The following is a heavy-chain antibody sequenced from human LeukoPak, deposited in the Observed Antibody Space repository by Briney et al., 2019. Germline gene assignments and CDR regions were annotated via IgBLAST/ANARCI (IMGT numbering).Heavy chain of an antibody. CDR1: GFTFSDYW. D-gene: IGHD2-2*01. J-gene: IGHJ4*02. V-gene: IGHV3-7*01. Sequence: GGSLRLSCEASGFTFSDYWLRSVRQAPGKGLEWVANIKQDGSEKNYVDSVKGRFTISRDNAKNSLYLQMNSLRAEDTAVYYCVRGPYALYWGQGTLVSVSS. CDR3: VRGPYALY. CDR2: IKQDGSEK.